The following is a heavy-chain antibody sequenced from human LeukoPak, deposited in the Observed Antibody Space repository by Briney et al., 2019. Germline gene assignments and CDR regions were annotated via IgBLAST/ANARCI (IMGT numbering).Heavy chain of an antibody. CDR2: MNPNSGNT. Sequence: ASVKVSCKASGYTFTSYDINWVRQATGQGLEWMGWMNPNSGNTGYAQKFQGRVTMTRNTSISTAYMELSSLGSEDTAVYYCARVHYGGNVDAFDIWGQGTMVTVSS. CDR1: GYTFTSYD. D-gene: IGHD4-23*01. CDR3: ARVHYGGNVDAFDI. J-gene: IGHJ3*02. V-gene: IGHV1-8*01.